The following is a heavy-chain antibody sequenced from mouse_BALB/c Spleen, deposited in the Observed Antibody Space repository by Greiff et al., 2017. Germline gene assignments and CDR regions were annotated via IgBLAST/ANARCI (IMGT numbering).Heavy chain of an antibody. CDR2: INPSNGGT. CDR1: GYTFTSYY. J-gene: IGHJ3*01. D-gene: IGHD2-2*01. V-gene: IGHV1S81*02. Sequence: VHLVESGAELVKPGASVKLSCKASGYTFTSYYMYWVKQRPGQGLEWIGEINPSNGGTNFNEKFKSKATLTVDKSSSTAYMQLSSLTSEDSAVYYCTRGPIYYGYDGFAYWGQGTLVTVSA. CDR3: TRGPIYYGYDGFAY.